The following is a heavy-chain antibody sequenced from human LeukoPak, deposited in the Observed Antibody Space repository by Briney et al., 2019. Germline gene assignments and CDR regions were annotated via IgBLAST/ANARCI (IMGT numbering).Heavy chain of an antibody. V-gene: IGHV4-34*01. CDR3: ARGRSDTAMAPFDY. CDR1: GRSFSGYY. J-gene: IGHJ4*02. CDR2: INHSGST. D-gene: IGHD5-18*01. Sequence: SETLSLTCAVYGRSFSGYYWSWIRQPPGKGLEWIGEINHSGSTNYNPSLKSRVTISVDTSKNQFSLKLSSVTAADTAVYYCARGRSDTAMAPFDYWGQGTLVTVSS.